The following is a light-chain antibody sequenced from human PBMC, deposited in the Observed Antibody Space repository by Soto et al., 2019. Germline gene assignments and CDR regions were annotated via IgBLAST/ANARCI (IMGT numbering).Light chain of an antibody. V-gene: IGKV1-39*01. Sequence: DIQMTQSPSSLSASVGDRVTITCRASQSISSYLNWYQQKPGKAPKLLIYAASSLQSGVPSRFSGSGSGTDFTLTISSLKPEDFATYYCQQSYSTPLFGPGTKVDI. CDR1: QSISSY. CDR3: QQSYSTPL. CDR2: AAS. J-gene: IGKJ3*01.